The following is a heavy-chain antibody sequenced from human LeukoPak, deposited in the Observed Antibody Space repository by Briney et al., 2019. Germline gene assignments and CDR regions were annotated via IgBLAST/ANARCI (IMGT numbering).Heavy chain of an antibody. CDR1: GVSISTHFYY. CDR2: IYYSGST. CDR3: ARVRPYGDYPFDY. D-gene: IGHD4-17*01. V-gene: IGHV4-61*01. Sequence: PSETLSLTCTVSGVSISTHFYYWSWIRQPPGKGLEWIGYIYYSGSTNYNPSLKSRVTISVDTSKNQFSLKLSSVTAADTAVYYCARVRPYGDYPFDYWGQGTLVTVSS. J-gene: IGHJ4*02.